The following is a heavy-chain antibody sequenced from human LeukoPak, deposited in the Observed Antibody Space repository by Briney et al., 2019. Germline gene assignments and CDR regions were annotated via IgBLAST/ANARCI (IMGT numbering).Heavy chain of an antibody. Sequence: ASVKVSCKASGYTFTGYYMHWVRQAPGQGLEWMGWINPNSGGTNYAQKFQGRVTMTRDTSISTAYMELSRLRSDDTAVYYCARDRSRFLGLCYFDYWGQGTPVTVSS. CDR1: GYTFTGYY. J-gene: IGHJ4*02. CDR2: INPNSGGT. V-gene: IGHV1-2*02. CDR3: ARDRSRFLGLCYFDY. D-gene: IGHD3-16*01.